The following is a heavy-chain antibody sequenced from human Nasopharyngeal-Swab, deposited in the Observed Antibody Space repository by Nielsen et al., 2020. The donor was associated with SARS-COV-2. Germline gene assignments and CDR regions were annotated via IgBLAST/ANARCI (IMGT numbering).Heavy chain of an antibody. CDR2: INGDGSST. Sequence: GESLKISCAASGFTFSTYWMNWVRHAPGEGLVWVSRINGDGSSTRYADSLKGRFTISRDNAKNTLYLQMNSLRAEDTAMYYCTRDPDDYGSGSFYNWGQGTMVTVSS. CDR1: GFTFSTYW. V-gene: IGHV3-74*01. D-gene: IGHD3-10*01. CDR3: TRDPDDYGSGSFYN. J-gene: IGHJ3*02.